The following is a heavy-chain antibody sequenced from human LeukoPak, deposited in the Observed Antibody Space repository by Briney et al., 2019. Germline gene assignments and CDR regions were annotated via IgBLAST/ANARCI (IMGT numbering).Heavy chain of an antibody. CDR1: GLISSSAW. CDR2: IKSKNDGGTT. J-gene: IGHJ4*02. Sequence: GGSLRLSCAASGLISSSAWMSWVRQAPGKGLEWVGRIKSKNDGGTTDYAAPVKGRFTITRDDSENTLYMQMNGLKTEDTAVYYCTTNYYDFYSDYSNFFDYWGQGTLVTVSS. D-gene: IGHD3-3*01. V-gene: IGHV3-15*01. CDR3: TTNYYDFYSDYSNFFDY.